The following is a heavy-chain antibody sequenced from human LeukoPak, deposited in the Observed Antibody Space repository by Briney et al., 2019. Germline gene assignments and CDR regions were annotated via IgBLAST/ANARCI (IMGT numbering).Heavy chain of an antibody. D-gene: IGHD2-2*01. CDR3: AKWGLGYCSSTSCSELDY. CDR1: GFTFSSYG. CDR2: ISYDGSNK. V-gene: IGHV3-30*18. Sequence: GGSLRLSRAASGFTFSSYGMHWVRQAPGKGLEWVAVISYDGSNKYYADSVKGRFTISRDNSKNTLYLQMNSLRAEDTAVYYCAKWGLGYCSSTSCSELDYWGQGTLVTVSS. J-gene: IGHJ4*02.